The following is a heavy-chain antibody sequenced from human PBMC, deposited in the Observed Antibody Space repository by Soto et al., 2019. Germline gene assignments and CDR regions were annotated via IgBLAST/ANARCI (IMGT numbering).Heavy chain of an antibody. CDR3: ARDSNRSTYTG. CDR2: ISSSGSTI. Sequence: SAGSLRLSCAASGLTFSYYYMSCIRQAPGKGPEWVSYISSSGSTIYYADYVNGRFNISRNNAKNSLYLQMNSLRAEDTAAYYCARDSNRSTYTGWGQGTLVTVSS. CDR1: GLTFSYYY. V-gene: IGHV3-11*01. J-gene: IGHJ4*02. D-gene: IGHD1-1*01.